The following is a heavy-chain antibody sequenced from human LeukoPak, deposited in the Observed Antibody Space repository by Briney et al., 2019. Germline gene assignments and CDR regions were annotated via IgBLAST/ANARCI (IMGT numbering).Heavy chain of an antibody. Sequence: GGSLRLSCAASGFTFSDYYMSWIRQAPGKGLEWLSYISSSGSSVYHAASVKRPITISRDNAKNSLYLQMNSLRAEDTAVYYCARGSPGYGDDLNYFDCWGQAWPATVSS. CDR3: ARGSPGYGDDLNYFDC. CDR1: GFTFSDYY. D-gene: IGHD4-17*01. CDR2: ISSSGSSV. J-gene: IGHJ4*02. V-gene: IGHV3-11*01.